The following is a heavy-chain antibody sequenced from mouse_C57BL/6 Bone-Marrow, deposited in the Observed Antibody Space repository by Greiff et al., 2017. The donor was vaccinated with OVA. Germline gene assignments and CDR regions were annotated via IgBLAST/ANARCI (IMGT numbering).Heavy chain of an antibody. CDR2: IWSGGST. J-gene: IGHJ1*03. CDR3: ARSDYDEGLHWYFDV. D-gene: IGHD2-4*01. CDR1: GFSLTSYG. V-gene: IGHV2-2*01. Sequence: QLQQSGPGLVQPSQRLSITCTVSGFSLTSYGVHWVRQSPGKGLEWLGVIWSGGSTDYNAAFISRLSISKDNSKSQVFFKMNSLQADDTAIYYCARSDYDEGLHWYFDVWGTGTTVTVSS.